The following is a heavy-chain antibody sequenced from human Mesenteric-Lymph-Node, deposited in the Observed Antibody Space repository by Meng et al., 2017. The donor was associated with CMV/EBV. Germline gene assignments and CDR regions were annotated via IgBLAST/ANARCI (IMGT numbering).Heavy chain of an antibody. V-gene: IGHV4-38-2*02. CDR3: ARDRGYYYDSSGLFDY. CDR2: IYHSGST. CDR1: GYSISSGYY. D-gene: IGHD3-22*01. J-gene: IGHJ4*02. Sequence: SETLSLTCTVSGYSISSGYYWGWIRQPPGKGLEWIGSIYHSGSTYYNPSLKSRVTISVDTPKNQFSLKLSSVTAADTAVYYCARDRGYYYDSSGLFDYWGQGTLVTVSS.